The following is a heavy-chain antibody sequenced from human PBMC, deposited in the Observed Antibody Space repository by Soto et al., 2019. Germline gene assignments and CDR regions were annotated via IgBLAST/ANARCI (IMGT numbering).Heavy chain of an antibody. CDR3: TTPPGSSWSGDHWFDP. CDR2: IKSKTDGGTT. CDR1: GFTFSNAW. D-gene: IGHD6-13*01. V-gene: IGHV3-15*01. J-gene: IGHJ5*02. Sequence: GGSLRLSCAASGFTFSNAWMSWVRQAPGKGLEWVGRIKSKTDGGTTDYAAPVKGRFTISRDDSKNTLYLQMNSLKTEDTAVYYCTTPPGSSWSGDHWFDPWGQGTLVTVSS.